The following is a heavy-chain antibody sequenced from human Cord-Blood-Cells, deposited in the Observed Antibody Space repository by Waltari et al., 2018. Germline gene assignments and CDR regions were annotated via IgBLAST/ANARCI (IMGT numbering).Heavy chain of an antibody. CDR3: ATAGVNPVRGVIHYYYGMDV. D-gene: IGHD3-10*01. V-gene: IGHV1-24*01. Sequence: QVQLVQSGAEVKKPGASVKVSCKVSGYTLTELSMHWVRQAPGKGLEWMGGFEPEDRETNYAPEFQGRVTMTEDTSTDPDYMELSSLRSEDTAVYYCATAGVNPVRGVIHYYYGMDVWGQGTTVTVSS. CDR2: FEPEDRET. J-gene: IGHJ6*02. CDR1: GYTLTELS.